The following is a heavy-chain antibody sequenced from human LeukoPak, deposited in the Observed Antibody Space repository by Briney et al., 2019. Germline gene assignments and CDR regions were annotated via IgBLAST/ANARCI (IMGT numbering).Heavy chain of an antibody. Sequence: SVKVSCKASRGTFSSYALSWVRQAPGQGLEWMGRIIHIFGIANYAQKFRGRVTITADTSTSTAYMELSSLRSEDTAVYYCAREEARAVVADTSWKLNGFDPWGQGTLVTVSS. V-gene: IGHV1-69*04. CDR1: RGTFSSYA. D-gene: IGHD2-15*01. CDR3: AREEARAVVADTSWKLNGFDP. CDR2: IIHIFGIA. J-gene: IGHJ5*02.